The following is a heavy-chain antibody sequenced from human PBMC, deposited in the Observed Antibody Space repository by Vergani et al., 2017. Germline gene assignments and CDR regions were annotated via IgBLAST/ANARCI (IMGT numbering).Heavy chain of an antibody. CDR2: IIPIFGTA. CDR3: AVHELGFCSSTSCYSFDY. CDR1: GGTFSSYA. D-gene: IGHD2-2*01. Sequence: QVQLVQSGAEVKKPGSSVKVSCKASGGTFSSYAISWVRQAPGQGLEWMGGIIPIFGTANYAQNFQGRVTITADESTSTAYMELSSLRSEDTAVYYCAVHELGFCSSTSCYSFDYWGQGTLVTVSS. J-gene: IGHJ4*02. V-gene: IGHV1-69*01.